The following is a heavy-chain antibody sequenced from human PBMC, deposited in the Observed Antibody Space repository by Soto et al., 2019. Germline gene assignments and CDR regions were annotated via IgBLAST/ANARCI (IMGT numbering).Heavy chain of an antibody. Sequence: SETLSLTCSVSGGSISSGYWTWIRHPPGKRLEWIGYIYLGGSINYNPSLKSRVIISVDTSKNQFSLKLSSVTAADTAVYYCARHYYGSGSYYYNGMDVWGQGTTVTVSS. D-gene: IGHD3-10*01. V-gene: IGHV4-4*09. J-gene: IGHJ6*02. CDR3: ARHYYGSGSYYYNGMDV. CDR2: IYLGGSI. CDR1: GGSISSGY.